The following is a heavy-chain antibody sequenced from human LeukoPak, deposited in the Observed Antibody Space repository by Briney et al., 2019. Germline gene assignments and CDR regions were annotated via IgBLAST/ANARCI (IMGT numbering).Heavy chain of an antibody. CDR2: INPNSGAT. D-gene: IGHD2-21*02. CDR3: ARESGGDDAFDI. Sequence: ASVKVSCKASGFTFSGYYLHWLRQAPGEGLEWMGWINPNSGATRYAQKFQGRVTLTRDTSISTAYMELSSLRSDDTAVFFCARESGGDDAFDIWGQGTMVTVSS. V-gene: IGHV1-2*02. CDR1: GFTFSGYY. J-gene: IGHJ3*02.